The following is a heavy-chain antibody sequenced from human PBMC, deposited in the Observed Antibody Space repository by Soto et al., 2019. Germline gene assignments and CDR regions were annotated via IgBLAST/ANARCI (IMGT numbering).Heavy chain of an antibody. CDR1: GLTFSTYA. CDR2: ISYDGTSK. D-gene: IGHD6-6*01. CDR3: TKSGSSFDTFNERFDS. V-gene: IGHV3-30-3*02. Sequence: GGSLRLSCAASGLTFSTYAMHWVRQAPGKGLEWVAVISYDGTSKYYADSVKGRFTISRDNSKKTMYLQMNSLRAEDTAVYYCTKSGSSFDTFNERFDSWGQGTLVTVSS. J-gene: IGHJ4*02.